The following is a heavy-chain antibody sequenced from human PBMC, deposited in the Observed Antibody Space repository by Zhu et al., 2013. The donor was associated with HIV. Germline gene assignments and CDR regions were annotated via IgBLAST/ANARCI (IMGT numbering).Heavy chain of an antibody. Sequence: QVQLVQSGAEVKKPGASVKVSCKASGYTFTSYGISWVRQAPGQGLEWMGWISAYNGNTNYAQKLQGRVTMTTDTSTSTAYMELRSLRSDDTAVYYCARGGEDIVVVPAAMPHGIWFDPWGQGTLVTVSS. CDR1: GYTFTSYG. CDR3: ARGGEDIVVVPAAMPHGIWFDP. D-gene: IGHD2-2*01. V-gene: IGHV1-18*01. J-gene: IGHJ5*02. CDR2: ISAYNGNT.